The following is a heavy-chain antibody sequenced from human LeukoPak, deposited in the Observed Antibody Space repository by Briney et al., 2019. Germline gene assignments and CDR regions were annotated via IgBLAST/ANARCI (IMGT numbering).Heavy chain of an antibody. Sequence: TGGSLRLSCAASGFTFSSYAMSWVRQAPGKGLEWVANIKQDGSEKYYVDSVKGRFTISRDNAKNSLYLQMNSLRAEDTAVYYCARGRLRYGVVVPAAIQGPYFDYWGQGTLVTVSS. CDR1: GFTFSSYA. D-gene: IGHD2-2*02. CDR2: IKQDGSEK. J-gene: IGHJ4*02. V-gene: IGHV3-7*01. CDR3: ARGRLRYGVVVPAAIQGPYFDY.